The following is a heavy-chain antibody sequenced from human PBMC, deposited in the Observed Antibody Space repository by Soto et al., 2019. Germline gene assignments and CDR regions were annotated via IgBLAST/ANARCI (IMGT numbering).Heavy chain of an antibody. D-gene: IGHD5-12*01. J-gene: IGHJ6*02. V-gene: IGHV4-59*01. CDR1: GGSISSYY. CDR2: IYYSGST. CDR3: ARGLRKVAKPYYYYGMDV. Sequence: SETLSLTCTVSGGSISSYYWSWIRQPPGKGLEWIGYIYYSGSTNYNPSLKSRVTISVDTSKNQFSLKLSSVTAADTAVYYCARGLRKVAKPYYYYGMDVWGQGTTVTVSS.